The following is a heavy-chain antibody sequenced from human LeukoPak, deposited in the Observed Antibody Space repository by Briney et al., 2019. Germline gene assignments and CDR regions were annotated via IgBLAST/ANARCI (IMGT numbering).Heavy chain of an antibody. Sequence: SETLSLTCTVSGGSISSGGYYWSWIRQHPGKGLEWIGFIYYSGSTYYNPSLKSRVTISVDTSKNQFSLKLSSVTAADTAVYYCARERPDYGRWAFDIWGQGTMVTVSS. CDR2: IYYSGST. J-gene: IGHJ3*02. V-gene: IGHV4-31*03. CDR1: GGSISSGGYY. CDR3: ARERPDYGRWAFDI. D-gene: IGHD4-17*01.